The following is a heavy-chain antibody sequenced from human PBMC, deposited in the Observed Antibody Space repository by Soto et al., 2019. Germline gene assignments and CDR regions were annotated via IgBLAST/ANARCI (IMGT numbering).Heavy chain of an antibody. CDR1: GCTFSSYA. CDR2: IIPVFGTA. CDR3: ARGWNDFPH. V-gene: IGHV1-69*01. Sequence: QGQLVQSGAEVKKPGSSVKVSCKASGCTFSSYAISWVRQAPGQGLECMGGIIPVFGTANYAQKFQGRVTINADESTSTVYMELSRLRSEDTGVYYCARGWNDFPHWGQGTLVTVSS. J-gene: IGHJ1*01. D-gene: IGHD1-1*01.